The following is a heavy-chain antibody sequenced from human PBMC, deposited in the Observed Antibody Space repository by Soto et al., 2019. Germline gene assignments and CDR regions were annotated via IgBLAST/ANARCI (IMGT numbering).Heavy chain of an antibody. V-gene: IGHV5-51*01. J-gene: IGHJ5*02. CDR2: IYPGDSDT. CDR3: ARLSCSSTSCSFFWFDP. CDR1: GYSFTNYW. D-gene: IGHD2-2*01. Sequence: GESLKISCKGSGYSFTNYWIGWVRRMPGKGLEWMGIIYPGDSDTRYSPSFQGQVTISADKSISTAYLQWSGLKASDTAMYYCARLSCSSTSCSFFWFDPWGQGTLVTVSS.